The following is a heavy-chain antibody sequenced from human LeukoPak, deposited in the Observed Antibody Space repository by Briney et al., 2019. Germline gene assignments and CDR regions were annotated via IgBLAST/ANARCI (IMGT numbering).Heavy chain of an antibody. Sequence: PGGSLRLSCAASGFTFSSYAMSWVRQAPGKGLEWVSAISGSGGSTYYADSVKGRFTNSRDNSKNTLYLQMNSLRAEDTAVYYCAKGVYYDILTGYYPRYWGQGTLVTVSS. CDR1: GFTFSSYA. CDR2: ISGSGGST. CDR3: AKGVYYDILTGYYPRY. V-gene: IGHV3-23*01. D-gene: IGHD3-9*01. J-gene: IGHJ4*02.